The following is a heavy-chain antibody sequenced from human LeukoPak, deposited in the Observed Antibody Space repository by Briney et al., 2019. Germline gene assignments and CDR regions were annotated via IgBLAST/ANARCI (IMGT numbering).Heavy chain of an antibody. D-gene: IGHD5-18*01. CDR3: ARDKQHSYGRYFDH. CDR2: TQSTGNS. V-gene: IGHV4-59*01. J-gene: IGHJ4*02. Sequence: SETLSLTCTVSGGSISTYHWNWIRKSPGKGLEWIDYTQSTGNSNYNPSLRSRVTMSVDMSRNQIVLNLSSVTAADTAVYFCARDKQHSYGRYFDHWGQGTLVTVSS. CDR1: GGSISTYH.